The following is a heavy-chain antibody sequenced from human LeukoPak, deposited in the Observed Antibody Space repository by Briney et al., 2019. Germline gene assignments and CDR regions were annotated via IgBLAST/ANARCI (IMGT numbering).Heavy chain of an antibody. Sequence: GGSLRLSCAASDLPFGTKPWTWFGKAPGKGLKWVSAISGSGGSTYYADSVKGRFTISRDNSKNTLYLQMNSLRAEDTAVFYCAKPDGDYVGQLDAFDIWGQGTMVTVSS. D-gene: IGHD4-17*01. CDR2: ISGSGGST. CDR1: DLPFGTKP. J-gene: IGHJ3*02. V-gene: IGHV3-23*01. CDR3: AKPDGDYVGQLDAFDI.